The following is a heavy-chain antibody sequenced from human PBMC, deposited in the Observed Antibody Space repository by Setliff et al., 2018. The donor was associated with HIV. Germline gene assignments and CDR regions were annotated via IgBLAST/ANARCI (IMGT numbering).Heavy chain of an antibody. D-gene: IGHD2-2*01. CDR1: DGSLSGYF. J-gene: IGHJ6*03. V-gene: IGHV4-34*01. Sequence: PSETLSLTCSVSDGSLSGYFWTWIRQSPGKGLEWIGEINYGGTTNYNPSLRSRVTISIDTSKNQFFLKLTSVTAADSARYFCARGRDSSTWYFSHFYYYYYMDVWSRGTTVTVSS. CDR3: ARGRDSSTWYFSHFYYYYYMDV. CDR2: INYGGTT.